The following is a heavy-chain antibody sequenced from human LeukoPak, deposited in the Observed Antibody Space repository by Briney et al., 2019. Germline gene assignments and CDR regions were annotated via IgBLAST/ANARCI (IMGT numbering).Heavy chain of an antibody. CDR1: GGSISSSNW. Sequence: SETLSLTCAVSGGSISSSNWWSWVRQPPGKGLEWIGEIYRSGSTNYNPSLKSRVTISVDKSKNQFSLKLSSVTAADTAVYYCARALNTYGSGSYGFDYWGQGTLVTVSS. J-gene: IGHJ4*02. V-gene: IGHV4-4*02. CDR3: ARALNTYGSGSYGFDY. CDR2: IYRSGST. D-gene: IGHD3-10*01.